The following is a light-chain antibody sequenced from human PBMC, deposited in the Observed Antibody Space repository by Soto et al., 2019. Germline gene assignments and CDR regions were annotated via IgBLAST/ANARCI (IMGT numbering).Light chain of an antibody. CDR2: GAS. Sequence: EIVLTQSPDTLSLSPGERATLSCRASQSVSSSYLAWYQQKPGQAPRLLIYGASSRATGIPDRFSGSGSGTDFTLTISRLEPEDFAVYYCQQYGSSPVTFGPGIKVDIK. CDR3: QQYGSSPVT. V-gene: IGKV3-20*01. CDR1: QSVSSSY. J-gene: IGKJ3*01.